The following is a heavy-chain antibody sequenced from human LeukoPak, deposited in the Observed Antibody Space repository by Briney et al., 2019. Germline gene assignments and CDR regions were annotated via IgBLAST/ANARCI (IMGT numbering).Heavy chain of an antibody. CDR1: GFSFNNCA. D-gene: IGHD2-21*01. J-gene: IGHJ6*03. CDR2: IVGDGSKT. Sequence: GESLRLSCAASGFSFNNCAMTWVRQAPGKGLEWVSTIVGDGSKTYYADSVKGRFTISSDNSRTLLFLHMNSLRAEDTAVYYCAKQPYNFYYLDVWGEGTTVTVSS. CDR3: AKQPYNFYYLDV. V-gene: IGHV3-23*01.